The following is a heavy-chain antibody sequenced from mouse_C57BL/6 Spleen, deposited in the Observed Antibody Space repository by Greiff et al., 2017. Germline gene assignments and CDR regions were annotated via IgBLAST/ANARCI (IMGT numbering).Heavy chain of an antibody. CDR1: GYTFTSYW. V-gene: IGHV1-50*01. J-gene: IGHJ2*01. Sequence: QVQLKQPGAELVKPGASVKLSCKASGYTFTSYWMQWVKQRPGQGLEWIGEIDPSDSYTNYNQKFKGKATLTVDTSSSTAYMQLSSLTSEDSAVYYCARGITTVVEGYWGQGTTLTVSS. D-gene: IGHD1-1*01. CDR3: ARGITTVVEGY. CDR2: IDPSDSYT.